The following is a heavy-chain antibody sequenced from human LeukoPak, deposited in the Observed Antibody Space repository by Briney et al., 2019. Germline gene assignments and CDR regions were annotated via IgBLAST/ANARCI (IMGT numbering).Heavy chain of an antibody. CDR2: IYYSGST. CDR1: GGSISSGGYY. CDR3: ARTSKNYGSGSYYNGNFDY. Sequence: SLTLSLTCTVSGGSISSGGYYWSWIRQHPGKGLEWIGYIYYSGSTYYNPSLKSRVTISVDTSKNQFSLKLSSVTAADTAVYYCARTSKNYGSGSYYNGNFDYWGQGTLVTVSS. V-gene: IGHV4-31*03. J-gene: IGHJ4*02. D-gene: IGHD3-10*01.